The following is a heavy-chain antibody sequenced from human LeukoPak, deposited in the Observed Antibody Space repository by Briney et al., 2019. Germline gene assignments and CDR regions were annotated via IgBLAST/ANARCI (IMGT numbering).Heavy chain of an antibody. D-gene: IGHD3-22*01. CDR2: IIPIFGTA. V-gene: IGHV1-69*13. Sequence: AASVKVSCKASGGTFSSYAISWVRQAPGQGLEWMGGIIPIFGTANYAQKFQGRVTITADESTSTAYMELSSLRSEDTAVYYCARGYYDSSGYRAMAFDIWGQGTMVTVSS. CDR3: ARGYYDSSGYRAMAFDI. CDR1: GGTFSSYA. J-gene: IGHJ3*02.